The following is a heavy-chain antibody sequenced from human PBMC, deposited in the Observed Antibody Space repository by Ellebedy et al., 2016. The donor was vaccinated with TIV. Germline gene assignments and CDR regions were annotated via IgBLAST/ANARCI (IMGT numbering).Heavy chain of an antibody. D-gene: IGHD4-23*01. CDR2: ISYDGSNK. V-gene: IGHV3-30*01. CDR1: GFTFSSYA. CDR3: ARGPKWGGGGNSQVDI. Sequence: GESLKISCAASGFTFSSYAMHWVRQAPGKGLEWVAVISYDGSNKYYADSVKGRFTISRDNSKNTLYLQMNSLRAEDTTVYYCARGPKWGGGGNSQVDIWGQGKMVTVSS. J-gene: IGHJ3*02.